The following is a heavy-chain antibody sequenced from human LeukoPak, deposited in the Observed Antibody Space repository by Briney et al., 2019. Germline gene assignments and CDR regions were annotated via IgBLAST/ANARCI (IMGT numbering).Heavy chain of an antibody. CDR1: GFTFSSCA. V-gene: IGHV3-23*01. Sequence: GGSLRLSCAASGFTFSSCAMSWVRQAPGKGLEWVSAISGSGGSTYYADSVKGRFTISRDNSKNTLYLQMNSLRAEDTAVYYCAKVVVRGGARGTYYFDYWGQGTLVTVSS. D-gene: IGHD3-10*01. CDR3: AKVVVRGGARGTYYFDY. J-gene: IGHJ4*02. CDR2: ISGSGGST.